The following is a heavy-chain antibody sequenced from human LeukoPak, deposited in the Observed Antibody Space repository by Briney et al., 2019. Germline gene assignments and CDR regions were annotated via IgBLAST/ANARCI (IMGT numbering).Heavy chain of an antibody. CDR1: GFTFSSYA. Sequence: GRSLRLSCAASGFTFSSYAMHWVRQAPGKGLEWVAVISYDGSNKYYADSVKGRFTISRDNSKNTLYPQMNSLRAEDTAVYYCARGPDYGDYVYWGQGTLVTVSS. D-gene: IGHD4-17*01. CDR2: ISYDGSNK. V-gene: IGHV3-30*04. CDR3: ARGPDYGDYVY. J-gene: IGHJ4*02.